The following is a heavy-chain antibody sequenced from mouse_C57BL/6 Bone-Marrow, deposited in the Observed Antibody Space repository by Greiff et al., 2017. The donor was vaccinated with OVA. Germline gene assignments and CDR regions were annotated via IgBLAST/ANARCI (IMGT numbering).Heavy chain of an antibody. J-gene: IGHJ3*01. Sequence: QVQLQQSGPELVKPGASVKLSCKASGYTFTSYDINWVKQRPGQGLEWIGWIYPRDGSTKYNEKFKGKATLTVDTSSSTAYMELHSLTSEDSAVYFCARRSHYYGSSPFAYWGQGTLVTVSA. D-gene: IGHD1-1*01. CDR2: IYPRDGST. V-gene: IGHV1-85*01. CDR3: ARRSHYYGSSPFAY. CDR1: GYTFTSYD.